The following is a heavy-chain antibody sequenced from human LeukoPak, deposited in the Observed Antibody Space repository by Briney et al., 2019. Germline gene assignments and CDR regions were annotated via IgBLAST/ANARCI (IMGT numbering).Heavy chain of an antibody. CDR2: INWNGGST. D-gene: IGHD6-13*01. Sequence: PGGSLRLSCAAPGFTFDDYGMSWVRQAPGKGLEWVSGINWNGGSTGYADSVKGRFTISRDNAKNSLYLQMNSLRAEDTALYHCARSTSSIAAAGTDYWGQGTLVTVSS. CDR1: GFTFDDYG. J-gene: IGHJ4*02. CDR3: ARSTSSIAAAGTDY. V-gene: IGHV3-20*01.